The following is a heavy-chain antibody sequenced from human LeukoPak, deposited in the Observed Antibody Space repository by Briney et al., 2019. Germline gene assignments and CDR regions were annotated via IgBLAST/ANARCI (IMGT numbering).Heavy chain of an antibody. CDR2: IYSGGNT. J-gene: IGHJ3*01. CDR1: GFTIRSNY. Sequence: GGSLRLSCAASGFTIRSNYMSWVRQAPGKGLEWVSVIYSGGNTYYADSVKGRFTFSKDNSKKTLYLQMTNLRVEDTAVYYCARGVGQDAFDLWGQGTMVTVSS. D-gene: IGHD1-26*01. V-gene: IGHV3-53*01. CDR3: ARGVGQDAFDL.